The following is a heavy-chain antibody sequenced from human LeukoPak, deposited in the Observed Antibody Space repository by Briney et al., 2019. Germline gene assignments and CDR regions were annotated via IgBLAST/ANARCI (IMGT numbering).Heavy chain of an antibody. CDR3: ARVYYGSGSYSFDY. D-gene: IGHD3-10*01. Sequence: GGSLRLSCAASGFTFSRYAMHWVRQAPGKGLEWVAAISYDGSEKYYADSVKGRFTISRDNSKNTLYLQMNSLRAEDTAAYYCARVYYGSGSYSFDYWGQGTLVTVSS. V-gene: IGHV3-30*04. CDR1: GFTFSRYA. J-gene: IGHJ4*02. CDR2: ISYDGSEK.